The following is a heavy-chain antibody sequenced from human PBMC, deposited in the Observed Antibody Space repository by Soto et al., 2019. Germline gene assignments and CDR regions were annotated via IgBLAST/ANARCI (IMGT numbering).Heavy chain of an antibody. CDR3: AHSGAGSSGLITFDY. Sequence: QITLKESGPTLVKPTQTLTLTCTFSGFSLSTSGVGVGWIRQPPGKALEWLALIYWDDDKRYSPSLKSRLTITKPTTKNHVLLTITNMDPVDTATYYCAHSGAGSSGLITFDYWGQGTLVTLSS. V-gene: IGHV2-5*02. J-gene: IGHJ4*02. CDR1: GFSLSTSGVG. CDR2: IYWDDDK. D-gene: IGHD6-13*01.